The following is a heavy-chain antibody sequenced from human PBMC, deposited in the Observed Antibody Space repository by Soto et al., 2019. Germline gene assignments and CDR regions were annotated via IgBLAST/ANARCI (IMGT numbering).Heavy chain of an antibody. CDR2: ISAYNGNT. CDR3: ARLPYYYDSSGYLIH. Sequence: ASVKVSCKASGYTFTSYGISWVRQAPGQGLEWMGWISAYNGNTNYAQKLQGRVTMTTDTSTSTAYMALRSLRSDDTAVYYCARLPYYYDSSGYLIHWGQGTMVTFSS. J-gene: IGHJ4*02. V-gene: IGHV1-18*04. D-gene: IGHD3-22*01. CDR1: GYTFTSYG.